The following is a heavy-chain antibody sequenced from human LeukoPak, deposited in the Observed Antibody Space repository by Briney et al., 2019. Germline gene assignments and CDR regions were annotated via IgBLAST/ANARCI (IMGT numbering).Heavy chain of an antibody. CDR3: ARVSDFWSGTNWFDP. Sequence: SETLSRTCAVYGGSFSGYYWSWIRQPPGKGLEWIGEINHSGSTNYNPSLKSRVTISVDTSKNQFSLKLSSVTAADTAVYYCARVSDFWSGTNWFDPWGQGTLVTVSS. D-gene: IGHD3-3*01. J-gene: IGHJ5*02. CDR1: GGSFSGYY. CDR2: INHSGST. V-gene: IGHV4-34*01.